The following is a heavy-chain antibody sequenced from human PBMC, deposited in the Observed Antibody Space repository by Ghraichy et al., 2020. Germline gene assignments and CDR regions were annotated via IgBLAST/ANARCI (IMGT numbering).Heavy chain of an antibody. CDR1: GFSFSRHW. CDR3: ARDPYGDYKYGGTDY. V-gene: IGHV3-7*03. Sequence: GESLNISCSASGFSFSRHWMSWVRHAPGKGLEWVASIKADGSERHYVDSVKGRFTISRDNAENSVSLEMNTLRAEDTAIYYCARDPYGDYKYGGTDYWGQGTLVAVSS. CDR2: IKADGSER. D-gene: IGHD4-17*01. J-gene: IGHJ4*02.